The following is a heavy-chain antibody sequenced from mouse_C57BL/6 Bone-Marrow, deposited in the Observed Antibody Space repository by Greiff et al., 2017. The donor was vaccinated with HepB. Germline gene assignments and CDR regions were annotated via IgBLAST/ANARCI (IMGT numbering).Heavy chain of an antibody. CDR3: ARDYGSSYYFDY. J-gene: IGHJ2*01. CDR1: GYSFTDYN. D-gene: IGHD1-1*01. V-gene: IGHV1-39*01. CDR2: INPNYGTT. Sequence: LEESGPELVKPGDSVKISCKASGYSFTDYNMNWVKQSNGKSLEWIGVINPNYGTTSYNQKFKGKATLTVDQSSSTAYMQLNSLTSEDSAVYYGARDYGSSYYFDYWGQGTTLTVSS.